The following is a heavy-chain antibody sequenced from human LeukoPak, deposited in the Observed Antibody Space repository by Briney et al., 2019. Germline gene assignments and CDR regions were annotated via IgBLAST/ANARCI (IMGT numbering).Heavy chain of an antibody. D-gene: IGHD5-18*01. CDR2: ISGSGGST. CDR3: AKDQRTAMVSGYYMDV. J-gene: IGHJ6*03. Sequence: GGSLRLSCAASGFTFSSYAMSWVRQAPGKGLEWVSAISGSGGSTYYADSVKGRFTISRDNSKNTLYLQMNSLRAEDTAVYYCAKDQRTAMVSGYYMDVWGKGTTVTVSS. CDR1: GFTFSSYA. V-gene: IGHV3-23*01.